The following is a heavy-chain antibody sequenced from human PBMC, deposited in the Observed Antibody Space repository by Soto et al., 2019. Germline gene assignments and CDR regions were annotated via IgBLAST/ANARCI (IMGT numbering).Heavy chain of an antibody. V-gene: IGHV1-69*13. CDR2: IIPIFGTA. Sequence: GASVKVSCKASGGTFSSYAISWVRQAPGQGLEWMGGIIPIFGTANYAQKFQGRVTITADESTSTAYMELSSLRSEDTAVYYCASLALVDTAMVTSRFDYWGQGTLVTVSS. J-gene: IGHJ4*02. D-gene: IGHD5-18*01. CDR1: GGTFSSYA. CDR3: ASLALVDTAMVTSRFDY.